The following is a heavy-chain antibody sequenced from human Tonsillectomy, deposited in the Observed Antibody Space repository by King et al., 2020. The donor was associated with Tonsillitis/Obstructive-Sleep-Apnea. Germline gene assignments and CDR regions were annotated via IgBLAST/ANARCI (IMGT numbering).Heavy chain of an antibody. CDR3: AKDYGDGDYVLEYNWFDP. CDR2: ISGSGGST. V-gene: IGHV3-23*04. CDR1: GFTFSSYA. D-gene: IGHD4-17*01. J-gene: IGHJ5*02. Sequence: DVQLVESGGGLVQPGGPLRLSCAASGFTFSSYAMSWVRQAPGKGLEWVSAISGSGGSTYYADSVKGRFTISRDNSKNTLYLQMNSLRAEDTAVYYCAKDYGDGDYVLEYNWFDPWGQGTLVTVSS.